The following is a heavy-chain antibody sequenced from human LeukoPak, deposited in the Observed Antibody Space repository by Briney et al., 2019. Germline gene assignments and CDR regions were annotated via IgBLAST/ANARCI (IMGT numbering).Heavy chain of an antibody. Sequence: GASVKVSCKASGYTFTSYYMHWVRQAPGQGLEWMGIINPSGGSTSYARKFQGRVTMTRDTSTNTAYMELRSLRSDDTAVYYCTRDPSGNYDFDYWGQGSLVTVSS. CDR1: GYTFTSYY. CDR2: INPSGGST. CDR3: TRDPSGNYDFDY. V-gene: IGHV1-46*01. J-gene: IGHJ4*02. D-gene: IGHD1-26*01.